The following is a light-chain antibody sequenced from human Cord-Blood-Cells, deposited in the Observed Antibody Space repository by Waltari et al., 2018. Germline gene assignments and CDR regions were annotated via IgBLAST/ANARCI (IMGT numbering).Light chain of an antibody. Sequence: QAVLTQPSSLSASPGASASLTCTLRSGINVGTYRIYWYLQTPGIPPQYRLRYKSDSDKQHGSGVPSRFSGSKDASANAGILLISGLQSEDEADYYCMIWHSSAVVFGGGTKLTVL. J-gene: IGLJ2*01. CDR1: SGINVGTYR. CDR2: YKSDSDK. CDR3: MIWHSSAVV. V-gene: IGLV5-45*03.